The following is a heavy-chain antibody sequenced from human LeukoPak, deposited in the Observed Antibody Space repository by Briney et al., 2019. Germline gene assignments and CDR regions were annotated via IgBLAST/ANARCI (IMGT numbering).Heavy chain of an antibody. J-gene: IGHJ4*02. Sequence: GGSLRLSCVASGFTFSDYGIHWVRRAPGRGLEWVAFIRSDGSNKYYPDSVQGRFTISRDNSKNTVYLQMNSLTPEDTAFYYCAKVNSFWFDYWGQGTLVTVSS. CDR1: GFTFSDYG. CDR3: AKVNSFWFDY. D-gene: IGHD4-23*01. V-gene: IGHV3-30*02. CDR2: IRSDGSNK.